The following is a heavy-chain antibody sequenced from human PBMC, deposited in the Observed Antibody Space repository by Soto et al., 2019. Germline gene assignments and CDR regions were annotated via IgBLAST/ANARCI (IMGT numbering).Heavy chain of an antibody. CDR3: ARERAAPSWIDP. V-gene: IGHV4-4*07. D-gene: IGHD6-6*01. Sequence: PSETLSLTCTFSCGSVSSNYWTWIRQPAGKGLEWIGRMYISGTTDYNPSLRGRVTMSVDTSKNHFSLTLTPVTAADTAVYYCARERAAPSWIDPWGRGTLVTVSS. CDR2: MYISGTT. J-gene: IGHJ5*02. CDR1: CGSVSSNY.